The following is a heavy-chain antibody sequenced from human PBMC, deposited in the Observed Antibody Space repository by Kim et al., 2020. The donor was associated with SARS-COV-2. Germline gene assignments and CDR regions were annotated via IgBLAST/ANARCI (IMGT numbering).Heavy chain of an antibody. D-gene: IGHD3-22*01. CDR3: ARLNTSYDSSGSYVYYFDF. J-gene: IGHJ4*02. CDR2: VDYSGST. Sequence: SETLSLTCTVTGGSISSYYWSWIRQTPGMGLEWIGYVDYSGSTNSNPALNHRVSISVDTSQNQFSLHLTSVTDADTAVYYCARLNTSYDSSGSYVYYFDFWGQGTLVTVSS. CDR1: GGSISSYY. V-gene: IGHV4-59*08.